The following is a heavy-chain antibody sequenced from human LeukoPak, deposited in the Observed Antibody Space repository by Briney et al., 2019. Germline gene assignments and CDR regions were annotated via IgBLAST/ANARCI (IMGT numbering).Heavy chain of an antibody. J-gene: IGHJ3*02. CDR2: ISAYNGNT. Sequence: GASVKVSCKASGYTFTSYGISWVRQAPGQGLEWMGWISAYNGNTNYAQKFQGRLTITTDESTSTAYMELRSLRFKDTAVYYCARHGGITIFGVAQTGGAFDIWGQGTVVTVSS. CDR3: ARHGGITIFGVAQTGGAFDI. D-gene: IGHD3-3*01. CDR1: GYTFTSYG. V-gene: IGHV1-18*01.